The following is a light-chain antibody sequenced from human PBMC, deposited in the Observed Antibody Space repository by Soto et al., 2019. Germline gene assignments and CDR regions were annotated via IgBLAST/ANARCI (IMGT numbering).Light chain of an antibody. CDR3: QQYNSYSPRT. CDR2: DAS. CDR1: QSISSW. V-gene: IGKV1-5*01. Sequence: DIQMTQSPSTLSASVGDRVTITCRASQSISSWLAWYQQKPGKAPKLLIYDASSLESGVPSRFSGSGSGTEFTLTNSSLQPDDFATYYCQQYNSYSPRTFGQGTKVEIK. J-gene: IGKJ1*01.